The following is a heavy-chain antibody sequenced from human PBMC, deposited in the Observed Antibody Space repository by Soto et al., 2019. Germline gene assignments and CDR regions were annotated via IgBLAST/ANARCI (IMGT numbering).Heavy chain of an antibody. Sequence: SQTLSLTCAISGDSVSSNSAAWNWIRQSPSRGLEWLGRTYYRSKWYNDYAVSVKSRITINPDTSKNQFSLQLNSLTPEDTAVYYCASNYYGSGDDTYYYYGMDVWGQGTTVTVSS. D-gene: IGHD3-10*01. CDR2: TYYRSKWYN. V-gene: IGHV6-1*01. J-gene: IGHJ6*02. CDR3: ASNYYGSGDDTYYYYGMDV. CDR1: GDSVSSNSAA.